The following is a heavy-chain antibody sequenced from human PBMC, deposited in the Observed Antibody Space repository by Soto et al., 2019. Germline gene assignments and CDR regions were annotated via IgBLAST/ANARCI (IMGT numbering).Heavy chain of an antibody. D-gene: IGHD3-9*01. CDR1: GGSISSSSYY. V-gene: IGHV4-39*01. CDR2: IYYSGST. CDR3: ARHISHYDILAGYYPNYYYYMDV. J-gene: IGHJ6*03. Sequence: SETLSLTCTVSGGSISSSSYYWGWIRQPPGKGLEWIGSIYYSGSTYYNPSLKSRVTISVDTSKNQFSLKLSSVTAADTAVYYCARHISHYDILAGYYPNYYYYMDVWGKGTTVTVSS.